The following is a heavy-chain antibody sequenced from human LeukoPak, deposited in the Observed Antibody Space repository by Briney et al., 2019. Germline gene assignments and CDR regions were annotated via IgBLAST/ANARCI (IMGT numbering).Heavy chain of an antibody. J-gene: IGHJ3*02. CDR2: IIPIFGTA. CDR1: GGTFSSYS. Sequence: SVKVSCKASGGTFSSYSISWVRQAPGQGLEWMGGIIPIFGTANYAQKFQGRVTITADESTSTAYMELSSLRSGDTAVYYCARADKPTGALTNDAFDIWGQGTMVTVSS. D-gene: IGHD1-14*01. V-gene: IGHV1-69*13. CDR3: ARADKPTGALTNDAFDI.